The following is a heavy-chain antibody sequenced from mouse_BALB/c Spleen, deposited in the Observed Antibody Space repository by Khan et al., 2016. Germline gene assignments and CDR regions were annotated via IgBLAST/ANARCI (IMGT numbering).Heavy chain of an antibody. Sequence: EVKLEVSGGGLVQPGGSMKLSCVASGFTFSNYWMNWVRQSPEKGLEWVAEIRLKSNNYATHYAESVKGRFTISRDDSKSSVHLQMNNLRAEDTGIYYCTRDDYDAMDYWGQGTSVTVSS. V-gene: IGHV6-6*02. CDR2: IRLKSNNYAT. CDR1: GFTFSNYW. J-gene: IGHJ4*01. CDR3: TRDDYDAMDY.